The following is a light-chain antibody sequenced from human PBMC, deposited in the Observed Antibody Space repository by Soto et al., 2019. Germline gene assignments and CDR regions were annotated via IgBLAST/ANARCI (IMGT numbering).Light chain of an antibody. Sequence: DIQMTQSPSTLPASVGDRVTITCRASQSISNWLAWYQQQSGRAPKLLISAASSLQSGVPSRFNGSRSGTDFTFTINTLQPEDSATYYCQQTYTTPWTFGQGTKVE. J-gene: IGKJ1*01. CDR2: AAS. CDR3: QQTYTTPWT. CDR1: QSISNW. V-gene: IGKV1-39*01.